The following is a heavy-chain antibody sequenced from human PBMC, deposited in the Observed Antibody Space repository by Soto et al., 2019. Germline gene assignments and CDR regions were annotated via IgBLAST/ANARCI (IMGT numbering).Heavy chain of an antibody. V-gene: IGHV2-5*02. Sequence: QITLKESGPTVVKPTQTLTLTCTFSGFSLSTSGVGVGWIRQPPGKALEWLALLYWDDDKRYSPSLKTRLTINKDTPRNQVVLTMTNMDPVDTATYYCAFRQEYRGSWVSDWFDPWGQGTLVTVSS. CDR3: AFRQEYRGSWVSDWFDP. CDR1: GFSLSTSGVG. D-gene: IGHD6-13*01. J-gene: IGHJ5*02. CDR2: LYWDDDK.